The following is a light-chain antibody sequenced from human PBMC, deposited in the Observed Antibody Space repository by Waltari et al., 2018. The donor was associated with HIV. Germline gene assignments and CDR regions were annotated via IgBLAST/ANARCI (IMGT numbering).Light chain of an antibody. CDR2: GNS. CDR1: SSHIGAGYD. J-gene: IGLJ3*02. CDR3: QSYDSSLSGWV. Sequence: QSVLTQPPSVSGAPGQRVTITCPGSSSHIGAGYDVHWYQHLPGTVPKLLIYGNSDRPSGVPDRFSVSKSGTSASLAITGLQAEDEAHYYCQSYDSSLSGWVFGGGTKLTVL. V-gene: IGLV1-40*01.